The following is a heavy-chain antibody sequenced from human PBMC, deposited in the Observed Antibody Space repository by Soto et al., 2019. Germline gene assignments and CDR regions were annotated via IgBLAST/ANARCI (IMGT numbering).Heavy chain of an antibody. V-gene: IGHV3-15*07. D-gene: IGHD5-18*01. Sequence: EVQLVESGGGLVKPGGSLRLSCAASGFTFSDTWMNWVRQAPGKGLEWVGRIQTRTDGGTTDYAAPVKGRVAISRDDSKNTLYLQMNSLKTEDTAVYYCTAAPVTFQYWGQGILVTISS. CDR2: IQTRTDGGTT. CDR3: TAAPVTFQY. CDR1: GFTFSDTW. J-gene: IGHJ1*01.